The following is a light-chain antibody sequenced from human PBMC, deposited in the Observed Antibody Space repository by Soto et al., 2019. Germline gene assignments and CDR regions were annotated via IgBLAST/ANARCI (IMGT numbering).Light chain of an antibody. V-gene: IGLV2-8*01. CDR1: SSDVGGYNY. CDR3: SSHAAINV. CDR2: EVD. Sequence: QSALTQPPSASGSRGQSVTISCTGSSSDVGGYNYDSWYQHHPGKAPKLIIYEVDKRSSGVPDRFSGSKSGNTASLTVSGLQAEDEADYYCSSHAAINVFGTGTKLTVL. J-gene: IGLJ1*01.